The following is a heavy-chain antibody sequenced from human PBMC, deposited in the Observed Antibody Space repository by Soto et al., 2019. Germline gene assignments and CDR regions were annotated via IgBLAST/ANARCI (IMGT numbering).Heavy chain of an antibody. V-gene: IGHV1-18*01. CDR2: ISAYNGNT. CDR1: GYTFTSYG. Sequence: SVKVSCKASGYTFTSYGISWVRQAPGQGLEWMGWISAYNGNTNYAQKLQGRVTMTTDTSTSTAYMELRSLRSDDTAVYYCARDRGFGESREYYYNRHFDYWGQGTLVTVSS. J-gene: IGHJ4*02. D-gene: IGHD3-10*01. CDR3: ARDRGFGESREYYYNRHFDY.